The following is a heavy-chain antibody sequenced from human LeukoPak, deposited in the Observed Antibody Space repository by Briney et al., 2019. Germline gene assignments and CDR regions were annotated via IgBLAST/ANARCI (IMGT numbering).Heavy chain of an antibody. CDR3: ARDGARYCSGGSCYNFDY. D-gene: IGHD2-15*01. CDR2: TYYRSKWYN. CDR1: GDSVSSNSAA. V-gene: IGHV6-1*01. Sequence: SQTLSLTCAISGDSVSSNSAAWNWIRQSPSRGLEWLGRTYYRSKWYNDYAVSVKILITINPDTSKTQFSLQLNSVPPEDTAVYYCARDGARYCSGGSCYNFDYWGQGTLVTVSS. J-gene: IGHJ4*02.